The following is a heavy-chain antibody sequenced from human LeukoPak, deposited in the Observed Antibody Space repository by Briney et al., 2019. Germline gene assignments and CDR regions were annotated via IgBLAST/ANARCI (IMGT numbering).Heavy chain of an antibody. CDR1: GFTFSSYG. CDR3: AKDLEAETYYYGSGSENWFDP. D-gene: IGHD3-10*01. J-gene: IGHJ5*02. V-gene: IGHV3-30*18. Sequence: GGSLRLSCAASGFTFSSYGMHWVRQAPGKRLEWVAVISYDGSNKYYADSVKGRFTISRDNSKNTLYLQMNSLRAEETAVYYCAKDLEAETYYYGSGSENWFDPWGQGTLVTVSS. CDR2: ISYDGSNK.